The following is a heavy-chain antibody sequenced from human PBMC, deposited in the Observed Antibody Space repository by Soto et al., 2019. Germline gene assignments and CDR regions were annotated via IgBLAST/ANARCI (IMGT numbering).Heavy chain of an antibody. V-gene: IGHV3-23*01. D-gene: IGHD1-1*01. CDR1: GLTIAPYA. Sequence: EVQVLESGGGLVQPGGSLRLSCEVSGLTIAPYAMSWVRQAPGKGLEWVSAISGSGGTTYYADSVKGRFTISRDNSKNTLLLQMNSLRAEDTAVYYCAKGATGTWLDYYFDYWGQGILVTVSS. CDR2: ISGSGGTT. CDR3: AKGATGTWLDYYFDY. J-gene: IGHJ4*02.